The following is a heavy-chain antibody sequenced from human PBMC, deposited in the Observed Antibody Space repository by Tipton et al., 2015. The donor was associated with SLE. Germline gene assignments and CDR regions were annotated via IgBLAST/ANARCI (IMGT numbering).Heavy chain of an antibody. CDR2: IYYSGST. J-gene: IGHJ6*02. D-gene: IGHD6-13*01. CDR3: ARDPGPLVYYYYGMDV. V-gene: IGHV4-38-2*02. CDR1: GFSISSGYY. Sequence: TLSLTCAVSGFSISSGYYWGCIRQPPGKGLEWIGSIYYSGSTYYNPSLKSRVTISVDTSKNQFSLKLSSVTAADTAVYYCARDPGPLVYYYYGMDVWGQGTTVTVSS.